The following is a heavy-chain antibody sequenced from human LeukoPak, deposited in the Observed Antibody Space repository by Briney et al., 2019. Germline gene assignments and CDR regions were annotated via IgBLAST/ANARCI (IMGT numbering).Heavy chain of an antibody. Sequence: GGTLRLSCAASGFTFSSYGMSWVRQAPGKGPEWVSAISGSGGSTYYADSVKGRFTISRDNSKNTLYLEMNSLRVEDTAVYYCARDWYHAIDYWGQGTLVTVSS. V-gene: IGHV3-23*01. J-gene: IGHJ4*02. CDR3: ARDWYHAIDY. CDR2: ISGSGGST. CDR1: GFTFSSYG. D-gene: IGHD2-2*01.